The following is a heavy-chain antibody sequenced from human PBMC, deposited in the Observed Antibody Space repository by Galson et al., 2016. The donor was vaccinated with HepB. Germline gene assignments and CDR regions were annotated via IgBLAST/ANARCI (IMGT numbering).Heavy chain of an antibody. CDR3: ARRVEGAFDF. Sequence: SLRLSCAASGFNFRDFSMGWVRQAPGKGLECVAAMNSGATSIYHANSVRGRFSASRDDSKSTLNLQMDSLRVEDTAIYYCARRVEGAFDFWGQGTMVTVSP. CDR2: MNSGATSI. J-gene: IGHJ3*01. CDR1: GFNFRDFS. V-gene: IGHV3-23*01. D-gene: IGHD5-24*01.